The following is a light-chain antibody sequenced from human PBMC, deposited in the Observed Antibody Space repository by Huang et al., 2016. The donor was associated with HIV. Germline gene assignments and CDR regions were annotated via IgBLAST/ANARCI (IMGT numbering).Light chain of an antibody. V-gene: IGKV3-15*01. CDR3: QQYNNWPLT. CDR2: GAS. CDR1: QSVGRK. J-gene: IGKJ4*01. Sequence: EIVMTQSPATLSVSPGERATLSCWASQSVGRKLAWYQQKAGQAPRLLIYGASTRATGIPASFSGSGSGTDFTLTIGSLQSEDFAVYYCQQYNNWPLTFGGGTKVEIK.